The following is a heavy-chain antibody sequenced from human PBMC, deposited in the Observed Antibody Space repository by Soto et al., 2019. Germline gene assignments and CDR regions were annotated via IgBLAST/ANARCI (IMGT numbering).Heavy chain of an antibody. CDR3: ARDWGGLGY. Sequence: GGSLRLSCAASGFTFSNYWMTWVRQAPGKGXXXXXXXXXXXXXXXYVDSVKGRFTISRDNAKNSLYLEMNSLRVEDTAVYYCARDWGGLGYWGQGALVTVSS. D-gene: IGHD3-10*01. V-gene: IGHV3-7*03. CDR1: GFTFSNYW. CDR2: XXXXXXXX. J-gene: IGHJ4*02.